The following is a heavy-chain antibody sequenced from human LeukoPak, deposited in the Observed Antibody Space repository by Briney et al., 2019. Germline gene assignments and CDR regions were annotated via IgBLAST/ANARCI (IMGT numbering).Heavy chain of an antibody. CDR3: ARDGASRFLEWLPNNWFDP. CDR1: GYTFTSYG. CDR2: ISAYNGNT. J-gene: IGHJ5*02. V-gene: IGHV1-18*01. D-gene: IGHD3-3*01. Sequence: ASVKVSCKASGYTFTSYGISWVRQAPGQGLEWMGWISAYNGNTNYAQKLQGRVTMTTDTSTSTAYMELRSRRSDDTAVYYCARDGASRFLEWLPNNWFDPWGQGTLVTVSS.